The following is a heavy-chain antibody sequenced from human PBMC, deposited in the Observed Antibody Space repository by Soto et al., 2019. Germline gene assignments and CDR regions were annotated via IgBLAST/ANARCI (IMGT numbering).Heavy chain of an antibody. D-gene: IGHD3-22*01. J-gene: IGHJ4*02. CDR1: GFTFSSYG. CDR3: ARDYYDSSGYFPDY. CDR2: IWYDRSNK. Sequence: PGGSLRLSCAASGFTFSSYGMHWVRQAPGKGLEWVAVIWYDRSNKYYADSVKGRFTISRDNSKNTLYLQMNSLRAEDTAVYYCARDYYDSSGYFPDYWGQGTLVTVSS. V-gene: IGHV3-33*01.